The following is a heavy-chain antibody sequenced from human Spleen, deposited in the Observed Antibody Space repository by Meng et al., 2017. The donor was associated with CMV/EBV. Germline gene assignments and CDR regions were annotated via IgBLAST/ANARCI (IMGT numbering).Heavy chain of an antibody. V-gene: IGHV1-69*02. CDR1: GGTFSSYT. Sequence: SVKVSCKASGGTFSSYTISWVRQAPGQGREWMGRIIPILGIANYAQKFQGRVTITADKSTSTAYMELSSLRSEDTAVYYCARAFGIVGATDNGMDVWSQGTTVTVSS. CDR3: ARAFGIVGATDNGMDV. D-gene: IGHD1-26*01. J-gene: IGHJ6*02. CDR2: IIPILGIA.